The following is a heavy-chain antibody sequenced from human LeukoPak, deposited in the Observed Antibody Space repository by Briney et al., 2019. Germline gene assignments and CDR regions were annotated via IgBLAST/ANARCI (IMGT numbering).Heavy chain of an antibody. CDR2: IFSNDEK. V-gene: IGHV2-26*01. J-gene: IGHJ5*02. Sequence: SGPTLVNPTETLTLTCTVSGFSLSNARMGVSWIRQPPGKALEWLAHIFSNDEKSYSTSLKSRLTISKDTSKSQVVLTMTNMETLDTATYYCARGYHKLNYDFCRAGENWFDPWGQGTLVTVS. CDR3: ARGYHKLNYDFCRAGENWFDP. D-gene: IGHD3-3*01. CDR1: GFSLSNARMG.